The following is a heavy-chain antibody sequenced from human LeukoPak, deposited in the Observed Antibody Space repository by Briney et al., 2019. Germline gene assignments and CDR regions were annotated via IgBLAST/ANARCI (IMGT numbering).Heavy chain of an antibody. CDR1: GGYGSSGYYY. D-gene: IGHD3-3*01. CDR3: GRAASRACHECLSL. V-gene: IGHV4-61*01. J-gene: IGHJ4*02. Sequence: AESLILTCCVSGGYGSSGYYYWTWIRKPTGKGLDLIGNIYYTGNTYYNPSLKSRVTILVDTSKNQLSLNLRSVTAADTAVYYCGRAASRACHECLSLWSQGTLVTVSS. CDR2: IYYTGNT.